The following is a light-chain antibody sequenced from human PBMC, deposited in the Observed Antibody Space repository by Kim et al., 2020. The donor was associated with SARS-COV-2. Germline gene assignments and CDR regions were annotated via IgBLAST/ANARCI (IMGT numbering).Light chain of an antibody. Sequence: QSITISCTGTNSDVGDYNSFSWYQQHPGKAPKLMIYDVSNRPSGVSPRFSGSKSGNTASLSISGLQADDEAAYYCSSYTRTDSLILFGGGTQLTVL. V-gene: IGLV2-14*03. CDR2: DVS. J-gene: IGLJ2*01. CDR1: NSDVGDYNS. CDR3: SSYTRTDSLIL.